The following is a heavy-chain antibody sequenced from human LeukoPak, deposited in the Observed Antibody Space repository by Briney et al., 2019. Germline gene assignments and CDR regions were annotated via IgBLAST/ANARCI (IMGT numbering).Heavy chain of an antibody. CDR3: AKDREGVRYFD. CDR1: GFTFSIYA. CDR2: LSDSGGST. V-gene: IGHV3-23*01. J-gene: IGHJ4*02. D-gene: IGHD3-9*01. Sequence: GGSLRLSCAASGFTFSIYAMSWVRQAPGKGLEWVSTLSDSGGSTYYADSVRGRFTISRDNSKNTVYLQMNSLRAEDTAVYYCAKDREGVRYFDWGQGTLVTVSS.